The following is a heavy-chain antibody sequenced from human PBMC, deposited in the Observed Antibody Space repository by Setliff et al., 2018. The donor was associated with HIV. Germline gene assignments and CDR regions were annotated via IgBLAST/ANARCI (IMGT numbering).Heavy chain of an antibody. CDR2: ISSSSSYI. Sequence: GGSLRLSCAASGSTFSTYSMNWVRQAPGKGLEWVSSISSSSSYIYYADSVQGRFTISRDNAKNSLYLQMNSLRAEDTAVYYCARDGTAAAPTWFDPWGQGTLVTVSS. CDR3: ARDGTAAAPTWFDP. V-gene: IGHV3-21*01. CDR1: GSTFSTYS. J-gene: IGHJ5*02. D-gene: IGHD6-13*01.